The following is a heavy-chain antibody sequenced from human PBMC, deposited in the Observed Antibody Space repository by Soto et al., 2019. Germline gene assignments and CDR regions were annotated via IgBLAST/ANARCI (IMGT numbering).Heavy chain of an antibody. V-gene: IGHV3-30-3*01. D-gene: IGHD3-22*01. CDR1: GFTFSSYA. Sequence: GGSLRLSCAASGFTFSSYAMHWVRQAPGKGLEWVAVISYDGSNKYYADSVKGRFTISRDNSKNTLYLQMNSLRAEDTAVYYCARDGVGSSIVVVPYYFDYWGQGTLVTVSS. CDR3: ARDGVGSSIVVVPYYFDY. J-gene: IGHJ4*02. CDR2: ISYDGSNK.